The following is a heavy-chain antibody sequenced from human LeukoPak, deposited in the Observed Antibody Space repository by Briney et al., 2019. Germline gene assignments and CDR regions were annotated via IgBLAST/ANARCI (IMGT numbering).Heavy chain of an antibody. CDR2: LNHSGRT. D-gene: IGHD6-6*01. CDR1: GGSLSGYY. Sequence: SETLSLTCAVYGGSLSGYYSSWIRQPPAKGLEGVGELNHSGRTNYKPCIKSRVTISVDKSNNQFSLKLSSVTAEDTAVYYCARAVWAARPERHFDYWGQGTLVTVSS. J-gene: IGHJ4*02. V-gene: IGHV4-34*01. CDR3: ARAVWAARPERHFDY.